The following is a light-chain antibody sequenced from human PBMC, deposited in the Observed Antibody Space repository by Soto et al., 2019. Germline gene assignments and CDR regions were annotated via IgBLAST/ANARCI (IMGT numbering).Light chain of an antibody. CDR1: QSVSSNN. J-gene: IGKJ4*01. CDR3: QQYNDWPLT. Sequence: EIVLTQSPGTLSLSPGERATLSCRASQSVSSNNLAWYQQRPGQAPRLLIYGASRRATGIPDRFGGSGSGTDFTLTIISIQSEDYAVYYCQQYNDWPLTFGGGTKVDIK. V-gene: IGKV3-20*01. CDR2: GAS.